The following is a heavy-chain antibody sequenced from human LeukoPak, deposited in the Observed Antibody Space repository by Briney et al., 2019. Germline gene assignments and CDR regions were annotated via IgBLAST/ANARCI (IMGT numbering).Heavy chain of an antibody. CDR2: ISSSSSYI. CDR1: GFTFSSYS. V-gene: IGHV3-21*01. CDR3: ARGLYDILTGPVPDGMDV. D-gene: IGHD3-9*01. J-gene: IGHJ6*02. Sequence: PGGSLRLSCAASGFTFSSYSMNWVRQAPGKGLEWVSSISSSSSYIYYADSVKGRFTISRDNAKNSLYLQMNSLRAEDTAVYYCARGLYDILTGPVPDGMDVWGQGTTVTVSS.